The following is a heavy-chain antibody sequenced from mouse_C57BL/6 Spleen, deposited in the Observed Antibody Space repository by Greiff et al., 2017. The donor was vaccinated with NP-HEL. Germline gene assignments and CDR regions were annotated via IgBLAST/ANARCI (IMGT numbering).Heavy chain of an antibody. D-gene: IGHD2-1*01. J-gene: IGHJ4*01. V-gene: IGHV1-55*01. Sequence: QVQLQQPGAELVKPGASVKMSCKASGYTFTSYWITWVKQRPGQGLEWIGDIYPGSGSTNYNEKFKSKATLTVDTSSSTAYMQLSSLTSEDSAVYYCARGSYYYGNPYYAMDYWGQGTSVTVSS. CDR2: IYPGSGST. CDR1: GYTFTSYW. CDR3: ARGSYYYGNPYYAMDY.